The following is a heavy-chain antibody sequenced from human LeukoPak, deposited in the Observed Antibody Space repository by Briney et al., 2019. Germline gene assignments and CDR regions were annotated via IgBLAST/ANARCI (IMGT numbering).Heavy chain of an antibody. CDR1: GFTFSSYE. J-gene: IGHJ5*02. D-gene: IGHD1-26*01. CDR2: ISSGSTI. V-gene: IGHV3-48*03. CDR3: ARGVRGSYGTDL. Sequence: GGSLRLSCAASGFTFSSYEMNWVRQAPGKGLEWVSYISSGSTIYYADSVKGRFTISRDNAKNSLYLHLNSLRAEDTAVYYCARGVRGSYGTDLWGQGTLVTVSS.